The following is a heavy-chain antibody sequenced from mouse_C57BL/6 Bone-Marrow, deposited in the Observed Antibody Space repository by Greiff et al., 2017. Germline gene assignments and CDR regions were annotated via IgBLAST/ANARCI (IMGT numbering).Heavy chain of an antibody. CDR3: ARKGFYYGNRGYFDV. CDR1: GFTFSSYG. CDR2: ASSGGSYT. V-gene: IGHV5-6*01. Sequence: EVPVVESGGDLVKPGGSLKLSCAASGFTFSSYGMSLVRTPPDTRMEWDATASSGGSYTYSPASVQGRWPIFRDNAKDTLYLQVISLKSEDTTMYYCARKGFYYGNRGYFDVWGTGTTVTVSS. J-gene: IGHJ1*03. D-gene: IGHD1-1*01.